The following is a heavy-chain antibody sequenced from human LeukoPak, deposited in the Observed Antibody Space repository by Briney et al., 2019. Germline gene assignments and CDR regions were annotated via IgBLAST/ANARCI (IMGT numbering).Heavy chain of an antibody. CDR1: GGTFTSYG. J-gene: IGHJ3*02. D-gene: IGHD3-22*01. Sequence: ASVKVSCKASGGTFTSYGVNWVRQAPGQGLEWMGWISAYNGHTNYAQKLQGRVTMTTDTSTSTLYMELRSLRSDDTAVYYCARHRLPRVYYDSSGYYHNGFDIWGQGTMVTVSS. V-gene: IGHV1-18*01. CDR3: ARHRLPRVYYDSSGYYHNGFDI. CDR2: ISAYNGHT.